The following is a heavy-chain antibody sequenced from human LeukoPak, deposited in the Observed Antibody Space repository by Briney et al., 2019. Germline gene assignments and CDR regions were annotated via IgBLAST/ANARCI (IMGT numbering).Heavy chain of an antibody. Sequence: ASVKVSCKASGYTFTSYDINWVRQATGQGLEWMGWMNPNSGNTGYAQKFQGRVTMTRNTSISTAYMELSSLRSEDTAVYYCARSPKQLHSWFDPWGQGTLVTVSS. CDR3: ARSPKQLHSWFDP. D-gene: IGHD6-6*01. V-gene: IGHV1-8*01. CDR1: GYTFTSYD. CDR2: MNPNSGNT. J-gene: IGHJ5*02.